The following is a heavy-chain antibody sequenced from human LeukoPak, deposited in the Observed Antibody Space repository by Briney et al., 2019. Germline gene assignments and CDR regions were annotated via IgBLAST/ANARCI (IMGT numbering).Heavy chain of an antibody. CDR2: ISSSSSYI. J-gene: IGHJ4*02. CDR3: AKEGSNGDFDY. D-gene: IGHD1-26*01. CDR1: GFTFSSYS. Sequence: GGSLRLSCAASGFTFSSYSMNWVRQAPGKGLEWVSSISSSSSYIYYADSVKGRFTISRDNAKNTLYLKMNSLRAEDTAVYYCAKEGSNGDFDYWGQGTQVTVSS. V-gene: IGHV3-21*01.